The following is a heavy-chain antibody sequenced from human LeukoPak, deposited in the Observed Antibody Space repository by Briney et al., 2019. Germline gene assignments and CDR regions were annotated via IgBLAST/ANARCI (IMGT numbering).Heavy chain of an antibody. CDR2: ISYDGSNK. V-gene: IGHV3-30*03. CDR1: GFTFNRCW. CDR3: ARGGSSGWPHFDY. J-gene: IGHJ4*02. Sequence: GGSLRLSCVVSGFTFNRCWMNWVRQAPGKGLEWVAVISYDGSNKYYADSVKGRFTISRDNSKNTLYLQMNSLRAEDTAVYYCARGGSSGWPHFDYWGQGTLVTVSS. D-gene: IGHD6-19*01.